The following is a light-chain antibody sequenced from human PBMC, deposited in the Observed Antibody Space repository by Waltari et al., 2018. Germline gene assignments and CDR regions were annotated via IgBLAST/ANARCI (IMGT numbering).Light chain of an antibody. CDR1: QSVTTN. J-gene: IGKJ1*01. CDR3: QQYTNWPQT. Sequence: EILMTQSPATLSVSPGERATLSCRASQSVTTNLAWYQQKPGPAPRLLIFDASTRAPGVPARFSGSGSGTEFTLTISSLQSEDFAVYDGQQYTNWPQTFGQGTKVDI. V-gene: IGKV3-15*01. CDR2: DAS.